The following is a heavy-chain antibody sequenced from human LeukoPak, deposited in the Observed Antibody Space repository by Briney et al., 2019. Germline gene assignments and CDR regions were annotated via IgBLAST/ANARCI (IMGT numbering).Heavy chain of an antibody. Sequence: GGPLRLSCAAAGFTFSSYGMSWVRQAPGKGLEWVSSISGSGSNTYQPDSVKGRFTISRGNSKNTLYLQMNSLRADDTAVYYCAKAPKQPSRPGSSWFDPWGQGTLVTVSS. D-gene: IGHD1-26*01. CDR2: ISGSGSNT. CDR1: GFTFSSYG. V-gene: IGHV3-23*01. J-gene: IGHJ5*02. CDR3: AKAPKQPSRPGSSWFDP.